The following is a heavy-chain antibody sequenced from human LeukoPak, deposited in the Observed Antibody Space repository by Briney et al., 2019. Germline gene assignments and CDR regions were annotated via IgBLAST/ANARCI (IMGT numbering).Heavy chain of an antibody. CDR2: ISSSSGFI. J-gene: IGHJ3*02. CDR3: AKRGYSGSDAFDM. V-gene: IGHV3-21*01. D-gene: IGHD5-12*01. CDR1: GFPFSTYS. Sequence: PGGSLRLSCAAFGFPFSTYSMNWVRQAPGKGLEWVSSISSSSGFIYYADSVRGRFTISRDNAKNSLYLQMNSLRAEDTAVYYCAKRGYSGSDAFDMWGQGTMVTVSS.